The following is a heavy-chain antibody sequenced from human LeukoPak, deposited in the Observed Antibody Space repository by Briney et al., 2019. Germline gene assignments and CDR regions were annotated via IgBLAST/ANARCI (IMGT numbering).Heavy chain of an antibody. V-gene: IGHV3-23*01. Sequence: GRSLRLSCAASGFTFSTYGMSWVRQASGKGLEWVSAISSSGGSTYYADSVKGRFTISRDNCKNTLYLQMNSLRAEDTAVYYCAKDRIRDYYDSSGYKFPDAFDIWGQGTMVTVSS. CDR3: AKDRIRDYYDSSGYKFPDAFDI. D-gene: IGHD3-22*01. J-gene: IGHJ3*02. CDR2: ISSSGGST. CDR1: GFTFSTYG.